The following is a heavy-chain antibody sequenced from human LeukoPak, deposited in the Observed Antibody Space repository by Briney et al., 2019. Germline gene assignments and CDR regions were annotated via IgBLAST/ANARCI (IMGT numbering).Heavy chain of an antibody. CDR1: GFSFSSYG. J-gene: IGHJ4*02. V-gene: IGHV3-30*03. CDR2: ISDDGSNE. D-gene: IGHD4-23*01. CDR3: TRGPRWYLVD. Sequence: PGGSLRLSCAASGFSFSSYGMHWVRQAPGKGLEWVAVISDDGSNEYYADSVKGRFTISRDNSKNTLYLQMNSLRAEDTAVYYCTRGPRWYLVDWGQGTLVTVSP.